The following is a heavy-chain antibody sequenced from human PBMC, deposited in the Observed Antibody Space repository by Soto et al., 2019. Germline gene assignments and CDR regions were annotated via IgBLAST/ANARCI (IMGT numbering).Heavy chain of an antibody. D-gene: IGHD3-3*01. J-gene: IGHJ4*02. V-gene: IGHV5-51*01. CDR2: IYPSDSDT. CDR3: ARGGVSTRTFDY. Sequence: RESLKISCKGSGYNFAGYWIAWVRQMPGKGLELMGIIYPSDSDTRYRPSFQGQVTISADKSISSAYLQWSSLRASDTAMYYCARGGVSTRTFDYWGQGTPVTVSS. CDR1: GYNFAGYW.